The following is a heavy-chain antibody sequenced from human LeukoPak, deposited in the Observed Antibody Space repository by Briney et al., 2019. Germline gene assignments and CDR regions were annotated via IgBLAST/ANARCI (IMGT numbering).Heavy chain of an antibody. J-gene: IGHJ4*02. CDR3: ARGPSRSSGLFDY. V-gene: IGHV4-4*07. CDR2: IYISGDT. D-gene: IGHD3/OR15-3a*01. Sequence: SETLSLTCTVSGGSISSHYWSWIRQRAGKGLEWIGRIYISGDTDYNPSLKSRVTISVDTSKNQFSLKLNSVTAADTAVYYCARGPSRSSGLFDYWGQGTLVTVSS. CDR1: GGSISSHY.